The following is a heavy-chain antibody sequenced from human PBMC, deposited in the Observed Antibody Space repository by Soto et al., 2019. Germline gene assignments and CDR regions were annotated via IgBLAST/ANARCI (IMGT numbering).Heavy chain of an antibody. D-gene: IGHD3-22*01. J-gene: IGHJ4*02. Sequence: QLLESGGGLVQPGGSLRLSCAASGFTFSNYAMNWVRQAPGKGLEWVSTITYSGDATHYTDSVRGRFTISRDNSKNTRYLQMHSLRAEDTAVYYCANDDSTGYNPSLDYWGQGSLVTVSS. CDR2: ITYSGDAT. V-gene: IGHV3-23*01. CDR1: GFTFSNYA. CDR3: ANDDSTGYNPSLDY.